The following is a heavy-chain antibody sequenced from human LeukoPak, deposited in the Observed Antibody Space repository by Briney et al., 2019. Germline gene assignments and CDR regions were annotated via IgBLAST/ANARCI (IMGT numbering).Heavy chain of an antibody. CDR2: MNPNSGNT. Sequence: ASVKVSCKASGYTFTSCDIHWVRQATGQGLEWMGWMNPNSGNTGYALKFQGRVTITRDTSISTAYMELSSLRSEDMAVYYCARAFRGYNWFDHWGKGTLVTVSS. V-gene: IGHV1-8*03. J-gene: IGHJ5*02. CDR1: GYTFTSCD. D-gene: IGHD3-3*02. CDR3: ARAFRGYNWFDH.